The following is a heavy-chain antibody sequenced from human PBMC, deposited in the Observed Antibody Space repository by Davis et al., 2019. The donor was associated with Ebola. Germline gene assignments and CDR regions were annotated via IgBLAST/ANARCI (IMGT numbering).Heavy chain of an antibody. CDR2: ISQSGST. D-gene: IGHD6-19*01. CDR1: GDSISSSNW. V-gene: IGHV4-4*02. Sequence: MPSETLSLTCAVSGDSISSSNWWSWVRQPPGKGLEWIGEISQSGSTNYNPSLKSRVTISVDKSKNQFSLKLSSVTAADTAVYYCARQQSSGWYYFDYWGQGTLVTVSS. CDR3: ARQQSSGWYYFDY. J-gene: IGHJ4*02.